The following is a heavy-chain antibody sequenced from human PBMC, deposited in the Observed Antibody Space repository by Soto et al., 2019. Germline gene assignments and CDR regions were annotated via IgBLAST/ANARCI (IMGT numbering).Heavy chain of an antibody. V-gene: IGHV1-46*03. D-gene: IGHD3-3*01. CDR2: INPSGGST. Sequence: ASVEVSCKASGYTFTSYYMHWVRQAPGQGLEWMGIINPSGGSTSYAQKFQGRVTMTRDTSTSTVYMELSSLRPEDTAVYYCARDPRKLRFLEWSPPTYYYYMDVWGKGTTVTVSS. CDR3: ARDPRKLRFLEWSPPTYYYYMDV. J-gene: IGHJ6*03. CDR1: GYTFTSYY.